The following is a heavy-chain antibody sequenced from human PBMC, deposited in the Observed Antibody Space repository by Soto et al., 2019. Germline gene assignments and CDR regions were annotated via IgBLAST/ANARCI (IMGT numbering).Heavy chain of an antibody. J-gene: IGHJ4*02. CDR2: ITDTGGDT. Sequence: EVQLLESGGDLVQPGGSLRLSCVASGFTFGSRAMSWVRQAPGEGLEWVSTITDTGGDTKYADSVRGRFTISRDNSKNTLYLQMSSLRAEDSAVYYCARGPKDSYPGSRIFDFWGRGTLVTVSS. CDR1: GFTFGSRA. CDR3: ARGPKDSYPGSRIFDF. V-gene: IGHV3-23*01. D-gene: IGHD3-10*01.